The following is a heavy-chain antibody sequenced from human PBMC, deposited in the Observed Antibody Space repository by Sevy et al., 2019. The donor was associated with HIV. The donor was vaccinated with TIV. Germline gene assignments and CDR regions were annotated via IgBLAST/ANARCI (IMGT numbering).Heavy chain of an antibody. V-gene: IGHV3-30*03. D-gene: IGHD5-12*01. Sequence: GGSLRLSCAASGFTFSSFGIHWVRQAPARGLDWVALISYGGRNEFYADSVKGRFTISRDNSKNTVYLQMNSLRAEDTAVYYCDIHGYDDDAPWGQGTLVTVSS. CDR3: DIHGYDDDAP. CDR1: GFTFSSFG. CDR2: ISYGGRNE. J-gene: IGHJ5*02.